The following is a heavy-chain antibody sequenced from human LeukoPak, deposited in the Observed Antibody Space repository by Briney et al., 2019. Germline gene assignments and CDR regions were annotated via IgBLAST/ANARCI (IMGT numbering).Heavy chain of an antibody. CDR3: AKKRYSYGPTPDFDY. CDR2: ISGSGGST. V-gene: IGHV3-23*01. J-gene: IGHJ4*02. Sequence: SGGSLRLSCAASGFTFSSYAMSWVRQAPGKGLEWVSAISGSGGSTYYADSVKGRFTISRDNSKNTLYLQMNSLRAEDTAVYYCAKKRYSYGPTPDFDYWAQGTLVTVSS. D-gene: IGHD5-18*01. CDR1: GFTFSSYA.